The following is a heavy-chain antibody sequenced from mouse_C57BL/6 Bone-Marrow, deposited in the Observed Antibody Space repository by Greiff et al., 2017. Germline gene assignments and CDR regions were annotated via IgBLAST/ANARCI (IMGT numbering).Heavy chain of an antibody. CDR3: AKEGKGLTPWFAY. D-gene: IGHD1-3*01. J-gene: IGHJ3*01. Sequence: QVQLKESGPGLVAPSQSLSITCTVSGFSLTSYGVSWVRQPPGKGLEWLGVIWGDGSTNYHSALISRLSISKDNSKSQVFLKLSSLQTDDTATYYCAKEGKGLTPWFAYWGQGTLVTVSA. CDR2: IWGDGST. CDR1: GFSLTSYG. V-gene: IGHV2-3*01.